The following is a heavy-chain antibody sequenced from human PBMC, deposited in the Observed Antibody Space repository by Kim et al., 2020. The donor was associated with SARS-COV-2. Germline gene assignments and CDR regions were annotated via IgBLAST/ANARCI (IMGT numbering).Heavy chain of an antibody. CDR3: ARDGCSSTSCYRGRHYYYYYGMDV. Sequence: GGSLRLSCAASGFTFSSYGMHWVRQAPGKGLEWVAVIWYDGSNKYYADSVKGRFTISRDNSKNTLYLQMNSLRAEDTAVYYCARDGCSSTSCYRGRHYYYYYGMDVWGQGTTVTVSS. V-gene: IGHV3-33*01. CDR2: IWYDGSNK. CDR1: GFTFSSYG. J-gene: IGHJ6*02. D-gene: IGHD2-2*01.